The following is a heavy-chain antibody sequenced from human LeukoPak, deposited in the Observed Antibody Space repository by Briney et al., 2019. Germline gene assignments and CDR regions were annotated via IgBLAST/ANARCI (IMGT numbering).Heavy chain of an antibody. J-gene: IGHJ5*02. V-gene: IGHV3-30*03. CDR1: GFTFSSYG. Sequence: GGSLRLSCAASGFTFSSYGMHWVRQAPGKGLEWVAVISYDGSNKYYGDSVKGRFTISRDNYKNTLFLQMNSLRAEDTAVYYCARDSGQSLYCGGDCRPNWFDPWGQGTLVTVSS. CDR3: ARDSGQSLYCGGDCRPNWFDP. CDR2: ISYDGSNK. D-gene: IGHD2-21*02.